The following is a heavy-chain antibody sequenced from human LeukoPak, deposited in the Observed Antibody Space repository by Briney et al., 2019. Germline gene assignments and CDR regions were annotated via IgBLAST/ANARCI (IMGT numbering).Heavy chain of an antibody. CDR2: IIPIFGTA. CDR1: GGTFSSYA. D-gene: IGHD3-3*01. J-gene: IGHJ4*02. V-gene: IGHV1-69*05. Sequence: ASVKVSCKASGGTFSSYAISWVRQAPGQGLEWMGGIIPIFGTANYAQKFQGRVTITTDESTRTAYMELSSLRSEDTAVYYCAREMDDFWSGTFDYWGQGTLVTVSS. CDR3: AREMDDFWSGTFDY.